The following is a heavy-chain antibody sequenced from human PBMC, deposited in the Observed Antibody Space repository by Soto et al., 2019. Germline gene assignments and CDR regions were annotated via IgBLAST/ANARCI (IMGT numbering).Heavy chain of an antibody. V-gene: IGHV1-69*13. CDR3: AHTFLAPSGWGGVDAFDI. CDR2: IIPIFGTA. Sequence: SVKVSCKASGGTFSSYAISWVRQAPGQGLEWMGGIIPIFGTANYAQKFQGRVTITADESTSTAYMELSSLRSEDTATYYCAHTFLAPSGWGGVDAFDIWGQGTMVTVSS. CDR1: GGTFSSYA. D-gene: IGHD6-19*01. J-gene: IGHJ3*02.